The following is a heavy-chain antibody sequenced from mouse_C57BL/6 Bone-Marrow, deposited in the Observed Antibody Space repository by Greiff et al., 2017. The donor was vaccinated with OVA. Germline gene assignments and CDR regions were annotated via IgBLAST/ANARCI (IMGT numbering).Heavy chain of an antibody. D-gene: IGHD4-1*01. J-gene: IGHJ2*01. CDR2: INPGSGGT. Sequence: QVQLQQSGAELVRPGTSVKVSCKASGYAFTNYLIEWVKQRPGQGLEWIGVINPGSGGTNYNEKFKGKATPTADKSSSTAYMQLSSLTSEDSAVYFCARSELTGSSCDYWGQGTTLTVSS. CDR3: ARSELTGSSCDY. CDR1: GYAFTNYL. V-gene: IGHV1-54*01.